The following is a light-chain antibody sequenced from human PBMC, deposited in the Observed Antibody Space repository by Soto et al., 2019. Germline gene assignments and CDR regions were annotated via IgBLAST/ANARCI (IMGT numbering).Light chain of an antibody. J-gene: IGLJ1*01. CDR2: EVS. Sequence: PGKSITISFTGTSIDVGGYNYVSWYQQHPGKAPKLMIYEVSNRPSGVSNRFSGSKSGNTASLTISGLQAEDEADYYCSSYTSSIPYVFGTGTKVTVL. CDR1: SIDVGGYNY. CDR3: SSYTSSIPYV. V-gene: IGLV2-14*01.